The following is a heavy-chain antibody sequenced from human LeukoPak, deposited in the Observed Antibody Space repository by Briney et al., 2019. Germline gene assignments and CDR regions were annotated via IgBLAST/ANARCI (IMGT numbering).Heavy chain of an antibody. CDR2: ISPSSSYI. CDR1: GFTFNTYS. CDR3: ARAPPRYGSGSFHFDF. V-gene: IGHV3-21*01. Sequence: GGSLRLSCAVSGFTFNTYSMNWVRQAPGKGLEWVASISPSSSYIYYADSVMGRFTISRDNAKNSLYLQMNSLRDEDTAVYYCARAPPRYGSGSFHFDFWGQGTLVTVSS. D-gene: IGHD3-10*01. J-gene: IGHJ4*02.